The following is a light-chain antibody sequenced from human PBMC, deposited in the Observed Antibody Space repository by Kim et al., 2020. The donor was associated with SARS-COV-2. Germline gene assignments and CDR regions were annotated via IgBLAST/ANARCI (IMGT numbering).Light chain of an antibody. Sequence: APGKTSRINWGENNSGNTNVHWYQQKPGQAPVLIVHDANDRPSGIPERFSGSNSGNAATLTISRVEAGDEADYYCQVWEITSDPPVFGGGTQLTVL. J-gene: IGLJ2*01. CDR3: QVWEITSDPPV. CDR2: DAN. V-gene: IGLV3-21*03. CDR1: NSGNTN.